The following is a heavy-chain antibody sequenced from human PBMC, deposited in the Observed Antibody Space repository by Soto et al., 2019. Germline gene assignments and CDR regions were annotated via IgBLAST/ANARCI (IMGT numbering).Heavy chain of an antibody. J-gene: IGHJ5*02. CDR3: ARMAMHWFDP. V-gene: IGHV4-59*01. Sequence: SETRSLACTVGGGCITRCSWCWIRQPPGKGLEWIGYIYYSGSTNYNPSLKSRVTISVDTSKNQFSLKLSSVTAADTAVYYCARMAMHWFDPWGQGTLVTVSS. CDR1: GGCITRCS. CDR2: IYYSGST.